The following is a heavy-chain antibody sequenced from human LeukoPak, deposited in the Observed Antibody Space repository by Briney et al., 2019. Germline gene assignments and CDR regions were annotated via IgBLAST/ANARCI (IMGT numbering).Heavy chain of an antibody. D-gene: IGHD7-27*01. CDR1: GYTFTSYD. J-gene: IGHJ4*02. CDR2: ISGSSGNT. Sequence: ASVKVSCKASGYTFTSYDINWVRQAPGEGLEWMGWISGSSGNTKYVQKFQGRVTMTTDTSTSTAYMELRSLRSDDTAVYYCARDSNWGLFDYWGQGALVTVSS. V-gene: IGHV1-18*01. CDR3: ARDSNWGLFDY.